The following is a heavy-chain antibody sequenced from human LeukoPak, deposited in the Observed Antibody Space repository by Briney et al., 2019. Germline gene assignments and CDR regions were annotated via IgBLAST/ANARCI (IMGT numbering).Heavy chain of an antibody. Sequence: PGGSLRLSCAASGFTFSNSWMNWVRQAPGKGLLWVSRINTDGGSTTYADSVKGRFTISRDNAKNTLYLQMNSLRAEDTGVYYCATQAGITIFGRYCDYWGQGTLVTVSS. CDR1: GFTFSNSW. D-gene: IGHD3-3*01. CDR3: ATQAGITIFGRYCDY. J-gene: IGHJ4*02. V-gene: IGHV3-74*01. CDR2: INTDGGST.